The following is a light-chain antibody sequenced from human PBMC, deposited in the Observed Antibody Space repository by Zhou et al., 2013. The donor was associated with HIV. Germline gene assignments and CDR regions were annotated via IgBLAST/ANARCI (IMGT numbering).Light chain of an antibody. Sequence: DIQMTQSPSSLSASVGDRVTITCQASQDINNYLNWYQVKPGKAPKLLIYDVSNLETGVPSRFSGSGSGTEFTLTISSLQPEDVASYYCLQHNSFVWTFGQGTKVEIK. CDR3: LQHNSFVWT. CDR2: DVS. CDR1: QDINNY. J-gene: IGKJ1*01. V-gene: IGKV1-33*01.